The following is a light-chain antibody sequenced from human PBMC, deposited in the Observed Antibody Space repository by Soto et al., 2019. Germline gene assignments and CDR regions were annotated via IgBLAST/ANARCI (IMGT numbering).Light chain of an antibody. V-gene: IGKV3-15*01. CDR1: QSVSNN. CDR3: QQYNDWPPIT. Sequence: EIMMTQSPATLSVSPGERATISCRASQSVSNNLAWYQQKPGQVPRLLIYYASTRATGIPARFSGSGSGTEFTLTISSLQSEDFALYYCQQYNDWPPITFGQGTRLEIK. CDR2: YAS. J-gene: IGKJ5*01.